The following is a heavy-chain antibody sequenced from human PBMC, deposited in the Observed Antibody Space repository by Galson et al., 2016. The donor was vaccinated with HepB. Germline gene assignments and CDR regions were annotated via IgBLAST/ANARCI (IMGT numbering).Heavy chain of an antibody. CDR2: IAGSGAGT. Sequence: SLRLSCAASGFTFTSYAMSWVRQSPGKGLEWVSGIAGSGAGTSYADSVKGRFTISRDNSKTTLYLQMNSLRAEDTAVYYCARAWIHLYDLDYWGQGALVTVSS. D-gene: IGHD5-18*01. CDR1: GFTFTSYA. CDR3: ARAWIHLYDLDY. J-gene: IGHJ4*02. V-gene: IGHV3-23*01.